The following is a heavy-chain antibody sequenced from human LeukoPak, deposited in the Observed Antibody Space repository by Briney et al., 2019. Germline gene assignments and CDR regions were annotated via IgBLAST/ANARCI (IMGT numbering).Heavy chain of an antibody. V-gene: IGHV3-23*01. CDR1: GFTFSSYA. J-gene: IGHJ4*02. CDR2: INGSCGST. CDR3: AKQRNGYCSSTSCYANYFDY. D-gene: IGHD2-2*03. Sequence: GGSLRLSCAASGFTFSSYAMSWVRQAPGKGLEWVSAINGSCGSTYYADSVKGRCTISRDNSKNTLYLQMNSLRAEDTAVYYCAKQRNGYCSSTSCYANYFDYWGQGTLVTVSS.